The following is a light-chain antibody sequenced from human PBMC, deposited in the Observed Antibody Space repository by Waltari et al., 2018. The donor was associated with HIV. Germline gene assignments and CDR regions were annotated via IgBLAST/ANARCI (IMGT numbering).Light chain of an antibody. V-gene: IGKV3-20*01. CDR3: QQYATSPT. J-gene: IGKJ1*01. Sequence: DILLTQTPGTLSLSPGQRATLSCWASQIIRDNFLAWYQQRPGQAPRLLMFAASSRATGIPDRFTGSGSGTEFSLTIARLEPEDDAVYYCQQYATSPTFGNGTKVEV. CDR1: QIIRDNF. CDR2: AAS.